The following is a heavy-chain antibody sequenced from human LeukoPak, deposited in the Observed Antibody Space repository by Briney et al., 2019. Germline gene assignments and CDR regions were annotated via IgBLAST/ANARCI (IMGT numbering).Heavy chain of an antibody. Sequence: SETLSLTCAVSVGSISSGGYSWSWIRQPPGKGLEWIGYIYHSGSTYYNPSLKSRVTISVDRSKNQFSLKLSSVTAADTAVYYCARVGPVAATFDYWGQGTLVTVSS. J-gene: IGHJ4*02. CDR3: ARVGPVAATFDY. D-gene: IGHD2-15*01. CDR2: IYHSGST. CDR1: VGSISSGGYS. V-gene: IGHV4-30-2*01.